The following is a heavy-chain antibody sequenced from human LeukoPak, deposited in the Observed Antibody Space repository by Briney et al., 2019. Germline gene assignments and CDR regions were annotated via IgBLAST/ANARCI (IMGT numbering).Heavy chain of an antibody. Sequence: GGSLRLSCVASRFTFSNYGMHWVRQDPGKGLEWVAVIWYDGSNEYYADSVKGRFTISRDNSKNTVSLQMNSLRAEDTAVYYCARSTVTSFPLYFYYYMDVWGKGTTVTVSS. CDR1: RFTFSNYG. CDR2: IWYDGSNE. CDR3: ARSTVTSFPLYFYYYMDV. D-gene: IGHD4-11*01. J-gene: IGHJ6*03. V-gene: IGHV3-33*01.